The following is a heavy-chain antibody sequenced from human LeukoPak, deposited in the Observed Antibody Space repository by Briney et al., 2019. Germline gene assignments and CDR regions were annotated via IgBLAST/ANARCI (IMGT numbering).Heavy chain of an antibody. V-gene: IGHV1-18*04. CDR2: ISAYNGNT. J-gene: IGHJ4*02. D-gene: IGHD6-19*01. CDR1: GYTFTNYG. CDR3: AREAGYSSVWYGY. Sequence: ASVTVSCTSSGYTFTNYGFCWVRLPPRQGLERMGLISAYNGNTNYAQKVQGRVTMTTDTSTSTAYVELRSLRSDDTAVYYCAREAGYSSVWYGYWGQGTLVTVSS.